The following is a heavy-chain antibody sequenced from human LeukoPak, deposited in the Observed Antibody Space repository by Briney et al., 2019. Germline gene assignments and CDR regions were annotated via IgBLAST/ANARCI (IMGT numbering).Heavy chain of an antibody. J-gene: IGHJ3*02. V-gene: IGHV3-23*01. D-gene: IGHD6-6*01. Sequence: PGGSLRLSCAASGFTFSNFAMNWVRQAPGKGLEWVSGISGSGAGTYYADSVKGRFTISRDNAKNSLYLQMNSLRAEDTAVYYCARDYSSSSRAFDIWGQGTMVTVSS. CDR2: ISGSGAGT. CDR1: GFTFSNFA. CDR3: ARDYSSSSRAFDI.